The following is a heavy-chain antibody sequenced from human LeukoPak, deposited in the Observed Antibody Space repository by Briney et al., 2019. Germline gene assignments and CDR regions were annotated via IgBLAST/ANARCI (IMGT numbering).Heavy chain of an antibody. Sequence: SETLSLTCTVSTGYISGYYWSWIRQPPGKGLEWIGYIYNSGSTNYNPSLKSRITISVDTSKNQFSLKLRSVTPADTAVYYCARDSSGYYGSFDPWGQGILVTVSS. J-gene: IGHJ5*02. CDR3: ARDSSGYYGSFDP. CDR2: IYNSGST. D-gene: IGHD3-22*01. CDR1: TGYISGYY. V-gene: IGHV4-59*01.